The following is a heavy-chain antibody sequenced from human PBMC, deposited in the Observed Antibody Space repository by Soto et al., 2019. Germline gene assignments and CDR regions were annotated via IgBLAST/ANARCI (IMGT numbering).Heavy chain of an antibody. J-gene: IGHJ4*02. CDR1: GFNFRTYA. CDR2: ISYDESNK. D-gene: IGHD6-19*01. V-gene: IGHV3-30-3*01. CDR3: ARDPYSSGWYDFDN. Sequence: QVQLVESGGGVVQPGRSLRLSCAASGFNFRTYAMHWVRQAQGKGLEWVACISYDESNKYYADSVKGRFTISRDNSKNTMYQQMNSLRAEDTAVYYCARDPYSSGWYDFDNWCQGTMVTVSS.